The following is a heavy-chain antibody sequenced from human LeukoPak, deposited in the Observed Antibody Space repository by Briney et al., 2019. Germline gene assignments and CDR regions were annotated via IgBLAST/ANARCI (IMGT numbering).Heavy chain of an antibody. Sequence: GGSLRLSCVASGFTFSSSWMSWVRQAPGKGLEWVANIKEDGSDKYYVESVKGRFTMSRDNAKNSLYRQMNSLRVEDTAVYYCGALYGGFDPWGQGTLVIVSS. D-gene: IGHD4-17*01. V-gene: IGHV3-7*01. CDR3: GALYGGFDP. CDR1: GFTFSSSW. J-gene: IGHJ5*02. CDR2: IKEDGSDK.